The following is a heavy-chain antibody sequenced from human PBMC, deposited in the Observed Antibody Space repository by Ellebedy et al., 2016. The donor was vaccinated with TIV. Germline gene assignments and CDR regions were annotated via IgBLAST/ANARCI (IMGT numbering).Heavy chain of an antibody. Sequence: SETLSLXXTVSGDSISSAGYYWSWIRQLPGKGLEWIGYIFYSGSAYYNPSLKSRLTISVDTSRNQFSVKLSSVTAADTAVYYCTTAFCSSSSCNMNQYYYAMDVWGQGTTVIVSS. CDR3: TTAFCSSSSCNMNQYYYAMDV. J-gene: IGHJ6*02. CDR2: IFYSGSA. CDR1: GDSISSAGYY. V-gene: IGHV4-31*03. D-gene: IGHD2-2*01.